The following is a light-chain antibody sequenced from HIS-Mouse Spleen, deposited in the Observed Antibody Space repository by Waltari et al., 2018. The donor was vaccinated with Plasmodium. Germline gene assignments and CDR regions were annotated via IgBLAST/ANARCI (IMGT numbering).Light chain of an antibody. Sequence: QSALTQPASVSGSPGQSITISCPVTSSDVGSYNLVSCYQQHPGKAPKLMIYEGSKRPSGVSNRFSGSKSGNTASLTISGLQAEDEADYYCCSYAGSSTYVFGTGTKVTVL. CDR2: EGS. V-gene: IGLV2-23*01. J-gene: IGLJ1*01. CDR1: SSDVGSYNL. CDR3: CSYAGSSTYV.